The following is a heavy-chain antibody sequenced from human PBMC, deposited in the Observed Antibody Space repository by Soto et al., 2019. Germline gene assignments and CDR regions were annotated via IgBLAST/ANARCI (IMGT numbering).Heavy chain of an antibody. V-gene: IGHV1-69*13. D-gene: IGHD2-2*02. Sequence: SLKVACTTAGFTFTNFAISCGRHTTGQGLEWVGGIVPVFGTPKYAQNYHGGVTITADDSTSTAYMELSRLRSEDTAVYYCGRWAAYCNTYFCYTALDYWGRGTLVTVSS. CDR3: GRWAAYCNTYFCYTALDY. J-gene: IGHJ4*02. CDR1: GFTFTNFA. CDR2: IVPVFGTP.